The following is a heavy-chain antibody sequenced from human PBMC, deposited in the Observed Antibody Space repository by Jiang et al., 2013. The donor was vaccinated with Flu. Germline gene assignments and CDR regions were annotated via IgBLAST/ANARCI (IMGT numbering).Heavy chain of an antibody. D-gene: IGHD3-3*01. CDR2: INAGNGNT. Sequence: SGAEVKKPGASVKVSCKASGYTFTSYAMHWVRQAPGQRLEWMGWINAGNGNTKYSQKFQGRVTITRDTSASTAYMELSSLRSEDTAVYYCARVRGMVIIVAPFDYWGQGTLVTVSS. CDR1: GYTFTSYA. V-gene: IGHV1-3*01. CDR3: ARVRGMVIIVAPFDY. J-gene: IGHJ4*02.